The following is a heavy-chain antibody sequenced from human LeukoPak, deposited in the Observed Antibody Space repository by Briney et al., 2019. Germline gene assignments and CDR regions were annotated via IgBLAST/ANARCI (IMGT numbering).Heavy chain of an antibody. CDR3: ASGIAAASYYYYGMDV. CDR2: ISSSGSTI. Sequence: KTGGSLRLSCAASGFTFSDYYMSWIRQAPGKGPEWVSYISSSGSTIYYADSVKGRFTISRDNAKNSLYLQMNSLRAEDTAVYYCASGIAAASYYYYGMDVWGQGTTVTVSS. CDR1: GFTFSDYY. V-gene: IGHV3-11*04. D-gene: IGHD6-13*01. J-gene: IGHJ6*02.